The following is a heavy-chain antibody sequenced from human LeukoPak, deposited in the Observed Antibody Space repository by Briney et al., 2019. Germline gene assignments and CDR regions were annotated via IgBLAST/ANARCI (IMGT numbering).Heavy chain of an antibody. CDR2: IKQDGSEK. V-gene: IGHV3-7*01. CDR1: GFTFSSYW. CDR3: ASSWIQLWTFDP. J-gene: IGHJ5*02. Sequence: PGGSLRLSCAASGFTFSSYWTSWVRQAPGKGLEWVANIKQDGSEKYYVDSVKGRFTISRDNAKNSLYPQMNSLRAEDTAVYYCASSWIQLWTFDPWGQGALVTVSS. D-gene: IGHD5-18*01.